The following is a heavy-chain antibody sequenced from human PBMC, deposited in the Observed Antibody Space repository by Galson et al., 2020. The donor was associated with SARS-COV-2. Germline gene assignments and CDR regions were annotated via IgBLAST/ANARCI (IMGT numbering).Heavy chain of an antibody. CDR1: GGSLSDYY. V-gene: IGHV4-34*01. Sequence: SQTLSLTCAVYGGSLSDYYWSWIRQSPGKGLEWIGEINHSGSTKSSPSLRSRVTIAVDTSKNQFSLKLTSMTAADTAVYYCARSRQDVTMIVVAITAYCHDRDVWSKGTSVTNSS. D-gene: IGHD3-22*01. CDR3: ARSRQDVTMIVVAITAYCHDRDV. CDR2: INHSGST. J-gene: IGHJ6*03.